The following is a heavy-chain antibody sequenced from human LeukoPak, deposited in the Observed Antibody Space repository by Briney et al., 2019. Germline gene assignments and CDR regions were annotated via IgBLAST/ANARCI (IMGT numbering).Heavy chain of an antibody. CDR2: IYPGDSDT. J-gene: IGHJ5*02. V-gene: IGHV5-51*01. Sequence: GESLKISCKGSGYSFTSYWIGWVRQMPGKGLEWMGIIYPGDSDTRYSPSFQGQVTISADKSISTAYLQWSSLKASDTAMYYCARSGYCSSTSCSLNNWFDPWGQGTLVTVSS. D-gene: IGHD2-2*01. CDR1: GYSFTSYW. CDR3: ARSGYCSSTSCSLNNWFDP.